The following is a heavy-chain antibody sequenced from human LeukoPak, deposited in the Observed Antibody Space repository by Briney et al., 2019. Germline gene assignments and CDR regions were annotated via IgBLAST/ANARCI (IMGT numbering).Heavy chain of an antibody. V-gene: IGHV4-59*08. D-gene: IGHD6-13*01. CDR1: GGSFSGYY. CDR3: ARQRYSSSWYPYADY. J-gene: IGHJ4*02. Sequence: SETLSLTCAVYGGSFSGYYWSWIRQPPGKGLEWIGYIYYSGSTNYNPSLKSRVTISVDTSKSQFSLKLSSVTAADTAVYYCARQRYSSSWYPYADYWGQGTLVTVSS. CDR2: IYYSGST.